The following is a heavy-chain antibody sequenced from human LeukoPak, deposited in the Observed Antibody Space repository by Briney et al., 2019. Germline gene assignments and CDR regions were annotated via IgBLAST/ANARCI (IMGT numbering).Heavy chain of an antibody. D-gene: IGHD2-15*01. CDR1: GYSFTSYW. Sequence: GESLQISCKGSGYSFTSYWISWVRQNPGKGGEWMGRIDPSDSYTNYSPSFQGHVTISADKSISTAYLQWSSLKASDTAMYYCARHRDCSSGACYPDYWGQGTLVTVSS. J-gene: IGHJ4*02. CDR3: ARHRDCSSGACYPDY. CDR2: IDPSDSYT. V-gene: IGHV5-10-1*01.